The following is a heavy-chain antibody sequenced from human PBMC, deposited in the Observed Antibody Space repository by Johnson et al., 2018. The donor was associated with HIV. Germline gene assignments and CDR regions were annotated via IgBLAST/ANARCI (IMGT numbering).Heavy chain of an antibody. CDR3: ARESAISGSYSGAFDF. CDR2: IYSGGST. J-gene: IGHJ3*01. Sequence: EVQLVESGGGVVQPGGSLRLSCAASGFTVSTNYMTWVRQAPGKGLECVSLIYSGGSTYYADSVKGRFTISRDNSKNTRSLQMTSLRAEDTSVYYCARESAISGSYSGAFDFWCQGTMVTVSS. CDR1: GFTVSTNY. V-gene: IGHV3-66*01. D-gene: IGHD3-22*01.